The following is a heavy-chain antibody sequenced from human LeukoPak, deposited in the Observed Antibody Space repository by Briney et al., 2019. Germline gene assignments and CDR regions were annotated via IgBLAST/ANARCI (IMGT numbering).Heavy chain of an antibody. CDR2: IYYRGFT. J-gene: IGHJ3*02. D-gene: IGHD3-9*01. CDR3: ARDQTGGDAFDI. V-gene: IGHV4-39*07. Sequence: SETLSLTYTVSGGSISSYYWSWIRQPPGKGLEWIGSIYYRGFTYYNPSLKSRVTISVDTSQNQFSLKLTSVTAADTAVYYCARDQTGGDAFDIWGQGTMLTVSS. CDR1: GGSISSYY.